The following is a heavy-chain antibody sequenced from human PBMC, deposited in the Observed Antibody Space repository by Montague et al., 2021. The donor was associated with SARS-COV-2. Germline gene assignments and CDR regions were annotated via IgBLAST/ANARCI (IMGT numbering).Heavy chain of an antibody. Sequence: SETLSLTCTVSGGSISSSSYYWGWIRQPPGKGLEWIGSIYYSGSTYYNPSLKSRVTISVDTSKNQFSLKLSSVTAADTAVYYCARQGPSITMIVVVRPTLGFDPWGQGTLVTVSS. CDR2: IYYSGST. D-gene: IGHD3-22*01. CDR1: GGSISSSSYY. CDR3: ARQGPSITMIVVVRPTLGFDP. J-gene: IGHJ5*02. V-gene: IGHV4-39*01.